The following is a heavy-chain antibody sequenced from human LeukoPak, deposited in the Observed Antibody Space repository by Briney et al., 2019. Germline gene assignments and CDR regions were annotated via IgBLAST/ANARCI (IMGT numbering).Heavy chain of an antibody. CDR2: INPNNGAT. CDR3: TRESGSYHGNDY. J-gene: IGHJ4*02. D-gene: IGHD1-26*01. V-gene: IGHV1-2*06. Sequence: ASVKVSCKASGYTFTGYYMHWVRQAPGQGLEWMGRINPNNGATNYAQTLQGRVAITGDTSISTAYVELSSLRSDDTAVYYCTRESGSYHGNDYWGQGTLVTVSS. CDR1: GYTFTGYY.